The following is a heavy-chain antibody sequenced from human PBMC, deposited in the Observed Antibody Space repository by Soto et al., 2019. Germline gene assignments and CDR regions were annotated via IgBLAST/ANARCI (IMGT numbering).Heavy chain of an antibody. CDR1: GFTFSSYG. D-gene: IGHD6-13*01. V-gene: IGHV3-30*18. J-gene: IGHJ4*02. CDR2: ISYDGSNK. CDR3: AKDFNSSWYYFDY. Sequence: QVQLVESGGGVVQPGRSLRLSCAASGFTFSSYGMHWVRQAPGKGLEWVAVISYDGSNKYYADSVKGRFTISRDNSKNTLYLQMNSLRAEDTAVYYCAKDFNSSWYYFDYWGQGTLVTVSS.